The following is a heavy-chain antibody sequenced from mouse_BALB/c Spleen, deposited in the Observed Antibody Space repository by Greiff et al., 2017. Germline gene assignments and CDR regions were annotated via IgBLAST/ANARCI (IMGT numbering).Heavy chain of an antibody. V-gene: IGHV5-6-4*01. CDR1: GFTFSSYT. Sequence: EVKLMESGGGLVKPGGSLKLSCAASGFTFSSYTMSWVRQTPEKRLEWVATISSGGSYTYYPDSVKGRFTISRDNAKNTLYLQMSSLKSEDTAMYYCTRYGNYQAWCAYWGQGTLVTVSA. CDR3: TRYGNYQAWCAY. D-gene: IGHD2-1*01. CDR2: ISSGGSYT. J-gene: IGHJ3*01.